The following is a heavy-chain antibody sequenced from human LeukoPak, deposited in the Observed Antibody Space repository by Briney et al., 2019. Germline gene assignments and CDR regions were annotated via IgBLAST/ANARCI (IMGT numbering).Heavy chain of an antibody. CDR3: AAGIRGDPYNWFDP. D-gene: IGHD2/OR15-2a*01. J-gene: IGHJ5*02. CDR1: GFTFTTSA. V-gene: IGHV1-58*02. Sequence: SVKASCKTSGFTFTTSAMQWVRQARGQRLEWIGWIVVGSGNTNYAQKFQERVTMTRDTSTSTAYMELSSLRSEDTAVYYCAAGIRGDPYNWFDPWGQGTLVTVSS. CDR2: IVVGSGNT.